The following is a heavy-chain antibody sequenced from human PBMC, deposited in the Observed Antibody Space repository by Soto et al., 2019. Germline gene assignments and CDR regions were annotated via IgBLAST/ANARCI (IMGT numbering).Heavy chain of an antibody. CDR1: GGSISSYY. CDR2: IYYSGST. J-gene: IGHJ4*02. D-gene: IGHD6-19*01. V-gene: IGHV4-59*01. CDR3: ARAKLEAVALDY. Sequence: QVQLQESGPGLVKPSETLSLTCTVSGGSISSYYWSWIRQPPGKGLEWIGYIYYSGSTNYNPSLKSRVTISVDTSKNQLSLKLSSVTAADTAVYYCARAKLEAVALDYWGQGTLVTVSS.